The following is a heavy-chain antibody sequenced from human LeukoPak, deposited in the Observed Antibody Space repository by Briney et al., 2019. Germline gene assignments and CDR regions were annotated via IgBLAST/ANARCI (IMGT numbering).Heavy chain of an antibody. CDR3: ARFADYDSSGSNAFDI. V-gene: IGHV1-18*01. CDR1: GYTFTSYG. D-gene: IGHD3-22*01. CDR2: ISAYNGST. J-gene: IGHJ3*02. Sequence: ASVKVSCKASGYTFTSYGISWVRQAPGQGLEWMGWISAYNGSTNYAQKLQGRVTMTTDTSTSTAYMELRSLRSDDTAVYYCARFADYDSSGSNAFDIWGQGTMDTVSS.